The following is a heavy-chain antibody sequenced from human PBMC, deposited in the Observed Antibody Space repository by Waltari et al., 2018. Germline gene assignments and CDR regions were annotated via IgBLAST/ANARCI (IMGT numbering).Heavy chain of an antibody. D-gene: IGHD1-1*01. Sequence: EVQLLESGGAVVQPGGSLRLSCAASGFTFDDYTMHWVRQAPGKGLEWVAHISWDDDRTYTADSVKGRFTNSRDNSKNSLYLQMNSLRIEDSALCFCAKGALAGEEFAHWGQGTVVTVSS. V-gene: IGHV3-43*01. CDR2: ISWDDDRT. CDR3: AKGALAGEEFAH. J-gene: IGHJ4*02. CDR1: GFTFDDYT.